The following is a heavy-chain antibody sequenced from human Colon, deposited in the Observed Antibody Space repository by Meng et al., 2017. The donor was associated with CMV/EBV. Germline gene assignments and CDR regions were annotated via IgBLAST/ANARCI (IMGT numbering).Heavy chain of an antibody. J-gene: IGHJ6*02. CDR1: GFTFSNFW. Sequence: GGSLRLSCVASGFTFSNFWMSWVRQAPGKGLEWVANIKQDESEKYYMDSVKGRFTISRDNAKNSLFLQMNSLRAEDTAIYYCARDLYYSVRGVMSYGMDVWGQGTTVTVSS. V-gene: IGHV3-7*01. CDR2: IKQDESEK. D-gene: IGHD3-10*01. CDR3: ARDLYYSVRGVMSYGMDV.